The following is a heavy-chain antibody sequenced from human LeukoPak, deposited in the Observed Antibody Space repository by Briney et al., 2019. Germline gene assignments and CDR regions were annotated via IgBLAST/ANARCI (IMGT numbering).Heavy chain of an antibody. CDR3: ARDVSGGRGATEY. Sequence: GGSLRLSCAASGFTFSSYWMSWLRQAPGKRLEWVGNIKQGGSEKNYVESVKGRFTLSSDNPQHSLALQMNSLTADDTAVYYCARDVSGGRGATEYWGQGTLVTVSS. D-gene: IGHD1-26*01. J-gene: IGHJ4*02. V-gene: IGHV3-7*03. CDR2: IKQGGSEK. CDR1: GFTFSSYW.